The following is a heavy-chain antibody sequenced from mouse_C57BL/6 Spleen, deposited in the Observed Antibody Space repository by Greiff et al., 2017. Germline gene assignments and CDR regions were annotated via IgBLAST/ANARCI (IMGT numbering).Heavy chain of an antibody. D-gene: IGHD1-1*01. CDR3: ARSDYYGSSYDWYFDV. CDR1: GYTFTSYW. J-gene: IGHJ1*03. V-gene: IGHV1-55*01. Sequence: VQLQQSGAELVKPGASVKMSCKASGYTFTSYWITWVKQRPGQGLEWIGDIYPGSGSTNYNEKFKSKATLTVDTSSSTAYMQLSSLTSEDSAVYYCARSDYYGSSYDWYFDVWGTGTTVTVSS. CDR2: IYPGSGST.